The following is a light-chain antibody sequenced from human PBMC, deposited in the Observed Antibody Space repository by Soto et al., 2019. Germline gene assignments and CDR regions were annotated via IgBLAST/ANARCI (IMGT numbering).Light chain of an antibody. CDR1: SSNIGSNY. CDR2: RNN. V-gene: IGLV1-47*01. CDR3: ASRDDSLSAPV. J-gene: IGLJ2*01. Sequence: QSVLTQPPSASGTPGQRVTISCSGSSSNIGSNYVYWYQQFPGTAPKLLIYRNNQRPSGVPDRFSGSKSGTSASLAISGLRSEDESDYYCASRDDSLSAPVFGGGTQLTVL.